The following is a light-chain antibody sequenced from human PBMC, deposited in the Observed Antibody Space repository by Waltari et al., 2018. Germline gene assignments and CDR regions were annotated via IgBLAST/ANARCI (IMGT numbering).Light chain of an antibody. CDR3: QQRNNWSPVT. CDR1: QSVGDS. J-gene: IGKJ5*01. CDR2: FGS. Sequence: EVVLTQPPATLSLSPGEPATPDCRASQSVGDSLAWYQQKPAQPPRLLITFGSTRATGVPARFRASGSRTDFTRTISSLEPDEFAVYYCQQRNNWSPVTVGQGTRLEI. V-gene: IGKV3-11*01.